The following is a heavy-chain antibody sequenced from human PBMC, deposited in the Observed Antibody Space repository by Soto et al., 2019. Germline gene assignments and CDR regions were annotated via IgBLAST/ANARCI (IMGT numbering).Heavy chain of an antibody. V-gene: IGHV5-10-1*01. CDR2: IGLVDSYT. CDR3: ARHEQWLSPENYYYFYSMDV. J-gene: IGHJ6*02. CDR1: LYSFTSCT. D-gene: IGHD6-19*01. Sequence: ESLTFSVTGSLYSFTSCTIGRVRQIPEKHLRWMGWIGLVDSYTNYSPSLHHHVTISSDNSISTSYLQWISLKAPDTAIYYCARHEQWLSPENYYYFYSMDVWGQVTKVTVCS.